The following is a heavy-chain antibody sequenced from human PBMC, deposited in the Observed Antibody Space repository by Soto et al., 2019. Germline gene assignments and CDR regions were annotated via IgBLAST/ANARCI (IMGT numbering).Heavy chain of an antibody. CDR1: GFTFSSYG. D-gene: IGHD3-3*01. J-gene: IGHJ3*02. CDR2: IWYDGSNK. V-gene: IGHV3-33*01. Sequence: PGGSLRLSCAASGFTFSSYGMHWVRQAPGKGLEWVAVIWYDGSNKYYADSVKGRFTISRDNSKNTLYLQMNSLRAEDTAVYYCASRSEVEMAPQQAAFDIWGQGTTVTVSS. CDR3: ASRSEVEMAPQQAAFDI.